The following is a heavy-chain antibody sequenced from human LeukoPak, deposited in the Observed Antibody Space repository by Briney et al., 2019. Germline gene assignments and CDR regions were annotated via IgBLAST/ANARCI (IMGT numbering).Heavy chain of an antibody. CDR2: ISGSGGST. Sequence: GGSLRLSCAASGFTFSSYAMSWVRQAPGKGLEWVSAISGSGGSTYYADSVKGRFTISRDNSKNTLYLQMNSLRAEDMAVYYCAQRGGSGYEGFDYWGQGTLVTVSS. J-gene: IGHJ4*02. D-gene: IGHD5-12*01. V-gene: IGHV3-23*01. CDR3: AQRGGSGYEGFDY. CDR1: GFTFSSYA.